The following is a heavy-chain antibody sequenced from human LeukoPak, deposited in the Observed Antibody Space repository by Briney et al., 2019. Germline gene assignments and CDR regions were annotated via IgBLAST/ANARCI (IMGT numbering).Heavy chain of an antibody. V-gene: IGHV3-30*18. CDR1: GDSISSSN. CDR2: ISNDESNK. Sequence: LSLTCAVSGDSISSSNWWSWVRQPPGKGLEWVTVISNDESNKYYADSVKGRFTISRDNSKNMLYLQMNSLRIEDTAVYYCAKVGSGNDYYWGQGALVTVSS. CDR3: AKVGSGNDYY. J-gene: IGHJ4*02. D-gene: IGHD5-12*01.